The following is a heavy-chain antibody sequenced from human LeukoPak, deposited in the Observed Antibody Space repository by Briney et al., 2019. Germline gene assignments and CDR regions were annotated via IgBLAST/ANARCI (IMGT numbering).Heavy chain of an antibody. CDR1: GYTFTGYY. V-gene: IGHV1-2*02. Sequence: ASVKVSCKASGYTFTGYYMHWVRQAPGQGLEWMGWINPNSGGTNYAQKFQGRVTMTRDTSISTAYMELSSLRSQDTAVYYCARDRCSGGSCLDAFDIWGQGTMVTVSS. CDR2: INPNSGGT. D-gene: IGHD2-15*01. CDR3: ARDRCSGGSCLDAFDI. J-gene: IGHJ3*02.